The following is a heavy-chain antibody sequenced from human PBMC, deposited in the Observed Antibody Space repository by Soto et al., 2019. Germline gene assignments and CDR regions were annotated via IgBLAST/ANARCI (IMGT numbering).Heavy chain of an antibody. V-gene: IGHV3-33*01. J-gene: IGHJ4*02. D-gene: IGHD3-16*01. CDR2: IWYDGSNK. CDR1: GSTFSNYG. Sequence: VQLVESGGGVVQPGTSLRLSCVASGSTFSNYGMHWVSQAPGKGPQWVAVIWYDGSNKSYGESVKGRFTISRDNSKNTLYLDINSLRAADTAVYYCARDGGSHGPSYFDSWGQGSLVIVSS. CDR3: ARDGGSHGPSYFDS.